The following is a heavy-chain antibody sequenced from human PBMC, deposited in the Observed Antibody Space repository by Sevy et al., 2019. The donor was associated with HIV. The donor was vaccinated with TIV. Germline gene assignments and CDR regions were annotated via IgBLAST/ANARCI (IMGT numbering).Heavy chain of an antibody. Sequence: SQTLSLTCAISGDSVSSNSAAWNWIRQSPSRGLEWLGRTYYRSKWYNDYAVFVKSRITINPDTSKNQFSLQLNSVTPEDTAVYYCARDGDLYGSGSYGYYYYGMDVWGQGTTVTVSS. V-gene: IGHV6-1*01. CDR1: GDSVSSNSAA. J-gene: IGHJ6*02. D-gene: IGHD3-10*01. CDR3: ARDGDLYGSGSYGYYYYGMDV. CDR2: TYYRSKWYN.